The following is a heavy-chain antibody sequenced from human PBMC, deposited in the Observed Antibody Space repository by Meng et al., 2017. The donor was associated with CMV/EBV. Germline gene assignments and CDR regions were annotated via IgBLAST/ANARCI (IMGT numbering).Heavy chain of an antibody. CDR2: IYYSGST. V-gene: IGHV4-31*03. J-gene: IGHJ4*02. CDR1: GGSISSGGYY. D-gene: IGHD5-12*01. CDR3: ARAAAHADIVALDY. Sequence: SETLSLTCTVSGGSISSGGYYWSWIRQHPGKGLEWIGYIYYSGSTYYNPSLKSRVTISVDTSKNQFSLKLSSVTAADTAVYYCARAAAHADIVALDYWGQGTLVTVSS.